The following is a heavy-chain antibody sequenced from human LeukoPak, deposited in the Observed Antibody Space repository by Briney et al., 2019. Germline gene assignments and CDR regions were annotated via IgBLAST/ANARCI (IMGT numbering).Heavy chain of an antibody. J-gene: IGHJ3*02. CDR3: ARDYSDYVGAFDI. CDR1: GYSFTSYW. CDR2: IYPGDSNT. D-gene: IGHD4-11*01. Sequence: GESLRISCKGSGYSFTSYWIGWVRQMPGKGLEWMGIIYPGDSNTRYSPSFQGQVTISADKSISTAYLQRSGLKASDTAMYYCARDYSDYVGAFDIWGQGTMVTVSA. V-gene: IGHV5-51*01.